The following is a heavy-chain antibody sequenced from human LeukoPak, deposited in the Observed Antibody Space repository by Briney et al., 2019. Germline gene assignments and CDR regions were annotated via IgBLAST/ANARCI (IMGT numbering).Heavy chain of an antibody. D-gene: IGHD3-22*01. V-gene: IGHV3-73*01. CDR2: IRSKANSYAT. J-gene: IGHJ1*01. CDR1: GFTFSGSA. CDR3: TRHSPSYYYDSSGYYRIAEYFQH. Sequence: GGSLRLSCAASGFTFSGSAMHWVRQASEKGLEWVGRIRSKANSYATAYAASVKGRFTISRDDSKNTAYLQMNSLKTEDTAVYYCTRHSPSYYYDSSGYYRIAEYFQHWGQGTLVIVSS.